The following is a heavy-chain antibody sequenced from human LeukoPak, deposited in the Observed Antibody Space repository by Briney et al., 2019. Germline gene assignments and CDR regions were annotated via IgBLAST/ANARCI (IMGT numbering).Heavy chain of an antibody. CDR2: ISSSSYI. D-gene: IGHD1-26*01. J-gene: IGHJ4*02. V-gene: IGHV3-21*01. CDR3: ARDRVGAPFDY. Sequence: PGGSLRLSCAASGFTFSSYWMSWVRRAPGKGLEWVSSISSSSYIYYADSVKGRFTISRDNAKNSLYLQMNSLRAEDTAVYYCARDRVGAPFDYWGQGTLVTVSS. CDR1: GFTFSSYW.